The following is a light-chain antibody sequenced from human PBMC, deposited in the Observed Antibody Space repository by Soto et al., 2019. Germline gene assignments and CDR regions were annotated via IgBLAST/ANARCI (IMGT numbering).Light chain of an antibody. CDR1: QSVLVSSMNENC. J-gene: IGKJ1*01. V-gene: IGKV4-1*01. CDR3: KQCYSPPWT. Sequence: DIVMTQSPASLAVSLGERAAIKCKSSQSVLVSSMNENCLGWYQQKPGQPPKLLIYWASTRASGVPDRFSGSGSGTDFTLTITSLQAEDVALYYCKQCYSPPWTFGQGTKVEIK. CDR2: WAS.